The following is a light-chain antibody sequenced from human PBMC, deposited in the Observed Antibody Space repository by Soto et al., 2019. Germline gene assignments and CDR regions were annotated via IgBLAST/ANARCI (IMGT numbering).Light chain of an antibody. V-gene: IGKV1-5*03. CDR1: QSIQSF. J-gene: IGKJ2*01. CDR2: LAS. Sequence: DIQMTQFPSTLSASVGDAVTITCRASQSIQSFWSWYQQKPGQAPNLLIYLASRLESGVPSRFSGSGSGTEVTLTISSLQPDDFAIYFCQQDNSHSFYTFGQGTKLEVK. CDR3: QQDNSHSFYT.